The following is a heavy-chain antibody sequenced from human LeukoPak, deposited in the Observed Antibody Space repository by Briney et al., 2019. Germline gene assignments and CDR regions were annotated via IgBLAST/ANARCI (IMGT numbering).Heavy chain of an antibody. J-gene: IGHJ4*02. Sequence: ASVKVSCKASGYTFTSYGISWVRQAPGQGLEWMGWISAYNGNTNYAQKLQGRVTMTTDTSTSTAYMELRSLRSDDTAIYYCARDLMYCDTMSCYDGDFDYWGQGTPVTVSS. CDR1: GYTFTSYG. CDR2: ISAYNGNT. V-gene: IGHV1-18*01. D-gene: IGHD2-2*01. CDR3: ARDLMYCDTMSCYDGDFDY.